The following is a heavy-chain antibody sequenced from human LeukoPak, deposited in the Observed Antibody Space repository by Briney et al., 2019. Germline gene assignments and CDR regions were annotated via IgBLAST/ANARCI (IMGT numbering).Heavy chain of an antibody. V-gene: IGHV3-30-3*01. J-gene: IGHJ4*02. Sequence: GGSLRLSCAASGFTFSRYAMHWVRQAPGKGLEWVAVISYDGSNEYYADSVKGRFTISRGRSENTLYLQMNSLRVEDTAVYYCARDSSGWSVDYWGQGTLVTVSS. CDR3: ARDSSGWSVDY. CDR2: ISYDGSNE. D-gene: IGHD6-19*01. CDR1: GFTFSRYA.